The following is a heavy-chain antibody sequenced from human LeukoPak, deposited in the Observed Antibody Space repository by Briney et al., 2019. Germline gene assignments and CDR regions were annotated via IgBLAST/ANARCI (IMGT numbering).Heavy chain of an antibody. CDR2: IYYSGST. CDR3: ARDRLSSWFDP. CDR1: GGSISSGGYY. Sequence: SETLSLTCTVFGGSISSGGYYWSWIRQHPGKGLEWIGYIYYSGSTYYNPSLKSRVTISVDTSKNQFSLKLSSVTAADTAVYYCARDRLSSWFDPWGQGTLVTVSS. J-gene: IGHJ5*02. V-gene: IGHV4-31*03. D-gene: IGHD1-26*01.